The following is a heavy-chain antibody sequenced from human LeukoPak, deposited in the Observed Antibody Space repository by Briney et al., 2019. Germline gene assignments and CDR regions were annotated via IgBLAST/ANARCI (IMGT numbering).Heavy chain of an antibody. D-gene: IGHD3-16*01. CDR3: ARHYGP. J-gene: IGHJ4*02. CDR2: IYYSGST. V-gene: IGHV4-34*01. Sequence: PSETLSLTRAVYGGSFSGYYWSWIRQPPGKGLEWIGSIYYSGSTYYNPSLKSRVTISVDTSKNQFSLKLNSVTATDTAVYYCARHYGPWGQGTLVTVSS. CDR1: GGSFSGYY.